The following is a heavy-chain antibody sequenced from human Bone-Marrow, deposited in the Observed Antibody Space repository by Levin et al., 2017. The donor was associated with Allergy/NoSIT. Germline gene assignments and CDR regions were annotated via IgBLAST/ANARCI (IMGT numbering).Heavy chain of an antibody. CDR2: IKQDGSEK. D-gene: IGHD2-15*01. CDR3: AREPRAPGILCSGGSCSHY. V-gene: IGHV3-7*01. J-gene: IGHJ4*02. CDR1: GFTFSSYW. Sequence: TGGSLRLSCAASGFTFSSYWMSWVRQAPGKGLEWVANIKQDGSEKYYVDSVKGRFTISRDNAKNSLYLQMNSLRAEDTAVYYCAREPRAPGILCSGGSCSHYWGQGTLVTVSS.